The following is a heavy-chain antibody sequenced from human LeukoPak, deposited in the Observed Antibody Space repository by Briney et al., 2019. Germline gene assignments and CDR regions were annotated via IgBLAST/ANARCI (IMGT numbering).Heavy chain of an antibody. CDR2: INHSGTT. V-gene: IGHV4-34*01. CDR3: ARTQVWSGYYPYYFDY. CDR1: GGSFSGYY. D-gene: IGHD3-3*01. Sequence: SETLPLTCAVYGGSFSGYYWSWIRQPPEKGLEWIGEINHSGTTDSNPSLKSRVTISVDTSKDQFSLKLSSVTAADTAVYYCARTQVWSGYYPYYFDYWGQGALVTVSS. J-gene: IGHJ4*02.